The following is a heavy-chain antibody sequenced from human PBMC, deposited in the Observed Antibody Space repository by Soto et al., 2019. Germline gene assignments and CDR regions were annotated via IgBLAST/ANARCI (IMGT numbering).Heavy chain of an antibody. D-gene: IGHD1-26*01. CDR2: IYYSGST. V-gene: IGHV4-59*08. Sequence: SETLSLTCTVSGVSISSYYWSWIRQPPGKGLEWIGYIYYSGSTNYNPSLKSRVTISVDTSKNQFSLKLSSVTAADTAVYYCARRYGSAIDYWGQGTLVTVSS. CDR1: GVSISSYY. J-gene: IGHJ4*02. CDR3: ARRYGSAIDY.